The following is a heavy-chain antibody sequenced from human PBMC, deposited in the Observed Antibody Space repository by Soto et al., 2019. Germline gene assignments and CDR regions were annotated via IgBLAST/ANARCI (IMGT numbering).Heavy chain of an antibody. D-gene: IGHD6-13*01. CDR3: ARGSAISAAGHGAFDY. CDR1: GYTFTSYG. V-gene: IGHV1-18*01. Sequence: ASVKVSCKASGYTFTSYGIRWVRQAPGQGLEWMGWISAYNGNTNYAQRLQGRVTMTTDTSTSTAYMELRSLRSVDTAVFYCARGSAISAAGHGAFDYWGQGTLVTVSS. J-gene: IGHJ4*02. CDR2: ISAYNGNT.